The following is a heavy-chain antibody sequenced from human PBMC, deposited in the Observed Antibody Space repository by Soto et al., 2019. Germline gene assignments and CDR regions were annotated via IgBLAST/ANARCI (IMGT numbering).Heavy chain of an antibody. J-gene: IGHJ4*02. CDR3: TRSRGWYTFDY. CDR1: GFTISNYA. D-gene: IGHD6-19*01. V-gene: IGHV3-23*01. Sequence: PGGSLRFSCAASGFTISNYAMGWVRQAPGKGLEWVSSLSGSGDNTYYADSVKGRVTISRDNSRDNSKNTLYLQMNSLRAEDTAVYYCTRSRGWYTFDYWGQGTLVTVSS. CDR2: LSGSGDNT.